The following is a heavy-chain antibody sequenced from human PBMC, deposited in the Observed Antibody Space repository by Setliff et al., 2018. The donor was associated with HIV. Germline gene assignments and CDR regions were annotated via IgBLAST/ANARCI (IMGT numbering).Heavy chain of an antibody. CDR3: ARFPDYYDSSLYYYYGMDV. D-gene: IGHD3-22*01. Sequence: SETLSLTCAVSGGSITNADYYWSWIRQPPGKGLEWIGYIYYSGNTYYNPSPKSRVVISIDTSSNQFSLNLNSVTAADTAVYYCARFPDYYDSSLYYYYGMDVWGQGTTVTVSS. J-gene: IGHJ6*02. CDR1: GGSITNADYY. CDR2: IYYSGNT. V-gene: IGHV4-30-4*08.